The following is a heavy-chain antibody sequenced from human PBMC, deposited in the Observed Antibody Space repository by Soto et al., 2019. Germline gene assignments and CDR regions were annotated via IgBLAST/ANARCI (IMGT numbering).Heavy chain of an antibody. D-gene: IGHD2-21*02. CDR2: IYYSGST. Sequence: NPSETLSLTCTVSGGSISSYYWSWIRQPPGKGLEWIGYIYYSGSTNYNPSLKSRVTISVDTSKNQFSLKLSSVTAADTAVYYCASLFPPTKVTGPIDYFDYWGQGTLVTVSS. J-gene: IGHJ4*02. CDR1: GGSISSYY. V-gene: IGHV4-59*01. CDR3: ASLFPPTKVTGPIDYFDY.